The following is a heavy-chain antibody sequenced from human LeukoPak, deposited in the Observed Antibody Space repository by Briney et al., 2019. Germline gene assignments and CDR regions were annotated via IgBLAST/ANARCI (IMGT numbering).Heavy chain of an antibody. CDR3: SRSDILTGYYRY. D-gene: IGHD3-9*01. CDR1: GYSISSGYY. CDR2: IYHSGST. Sequence: SETLSLTCTVSGYSISSGYYWGWIRQPPGKGLEWIGSIYHSGSTYYNPSLKSRVTISVDTSKNQFSLQLSSVTAADTAVYYCSRSDILTGYYRYWGQGTLVTVSS. V-gene: IGHV4-38-2*02. J-gene: IGHJ4*02.